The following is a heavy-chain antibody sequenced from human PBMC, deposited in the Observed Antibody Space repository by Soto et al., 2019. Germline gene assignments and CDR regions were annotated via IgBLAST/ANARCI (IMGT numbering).Heavy chain of an antibody. D-gene: IGHD1-1*01. CDR2: TNPNNRAT. J-gene: IGHJ5*02. Sequence: QVQLVQSGAEVKKPGASVKVSCKAPRYIFTAYFMHWVRQAPGQGFEWMGRTNPNNRATHYGLSFQRRVAMTRDTSISTAYMERSSLRSDDTAVYYCASNDPGARFDPWGQGTLVIVSS. CDR1: RYIFTAYF. CDR3: ASNDPGARFDP. V-gene: IGHV1-2*06.